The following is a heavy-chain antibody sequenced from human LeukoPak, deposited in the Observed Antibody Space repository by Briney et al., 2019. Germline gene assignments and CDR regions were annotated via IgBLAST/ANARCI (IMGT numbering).Heavy chain of an antibody. D-gene: IGHD1-20*01. V-gene: IGHV4-34*01. CDR2: INHSGST. CDR3: VRGHRDNWHLDFAY. Sequence: PSETLSLTCAVYGGSFSGYYWSWIRQPPGKGLEWIGEINHSGSTNYNPSLKSRVTISVDTSKNQFSLKLSSVTAADTAMYYCVRGHRDNWHLDFAYWGQGTLVTVSS. J-gene: IGHJ4*02. CDR1: GGSFSGYY.